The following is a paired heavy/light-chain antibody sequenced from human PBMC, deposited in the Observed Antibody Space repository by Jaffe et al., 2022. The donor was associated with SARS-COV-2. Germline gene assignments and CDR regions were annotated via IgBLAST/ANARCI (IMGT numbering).Heavy chain of an antibody. CDR1: GFSLSTSGVG. V-gene: IGHV2-5*02. Sequence: QITLKESGPTLVKPTQTLTLTCTFSGFSLSTSGVGVGWIRQPPGKALEWLALIYWDDDKRYSPSLKSRLTITKDASENQVVLTMTNMDPVDTATYYCAHTGSVPVAMVGAFDIWGQGTMVTVSS. D-gene: IGHD2-2*01. CDR3: AHTGSVPVAMVGAFDI. J-gene: IGHJ3*02. CDR2: IYWDDDK.
Light chain of an antibody. J-gene: IGLJ1*01. V-gene: IGLV3-25*03. Sequence: SYELTQPPSVSVSPGQTARITCSADALPSQYAYWFQQKPGQAPVLVIYKDSERPSGIPERFSGSSSGTTVTLTISGAQAEDEADYYCQSVDRSGTYWVFGTGTKVTVL. CDR3: QSVDRSGTYWV. CDR2: KDS. CDR1: ALPSQY.